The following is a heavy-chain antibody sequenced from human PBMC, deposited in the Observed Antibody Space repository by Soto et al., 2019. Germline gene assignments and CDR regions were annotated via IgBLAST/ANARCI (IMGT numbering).Heavy chain of an antibody. CDR1: GYTFTSYG. CDR3: ASDTGYNWNDCWFHP. V-gene: IGHV1-18*01. Sequence: QVQLVQSGAEVKKPGASVKVSCKASGYTFTSYGISWVRQAPGQGLEWMGRIITYNGNTNYAQKLQXXXTXXTDTSTSTAYMELRSLISDDTDVYYCASDTGYNWNDCWFHPFGQVTLVTVSS. D-gene: IGHD1-20*01. J-gene: IGHJ5*02. CDR2: IITYNGNT.